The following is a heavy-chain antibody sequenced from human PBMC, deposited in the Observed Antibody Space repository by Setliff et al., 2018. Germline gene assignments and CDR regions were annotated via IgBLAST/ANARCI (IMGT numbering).Heavy chain of an antibody. D-gene: IGHD5-12*01. V-gene: IGHV3-66*02. CDR2: IYSGGST. Sequence: LRLSCAASGFTVSSNYMSWVRQAPGKGLEWVSVIYSGGSTYYADSVKGRFTISRDNSKNTLYLQMNSLRAEDTAVYYCARDLGAYKVGAPGAFDIWGQGTMVTVSS. CDR1: GFTVSSNY. J-gene: IGHJ3*02. CDR3: ARDLGAYKVGAPGAFDI.